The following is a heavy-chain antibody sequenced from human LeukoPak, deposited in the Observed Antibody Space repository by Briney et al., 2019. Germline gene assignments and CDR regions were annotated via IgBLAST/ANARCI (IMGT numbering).Heavy chain of an antibody. D-gene: IGHD3-22*01. V-gene: IGHV3-9*01. J-gene: IGHJ6*02. CDR2: ISWNSGSI. CDR3: AKDMYYYDSSGYYLDYYGMDV. CDR1: GFTFDDYA. Sequence: PGRSLRLSCAASGFTFDDYAMHWVRQAPGKGLEWVSGISWNSGSIGYADSVKGRFTISRDNAKNSLYLQMNSLRAEDTALYYCAKDMYYYDSSGYYLDYYGMDVWAQGTTVTVSS.